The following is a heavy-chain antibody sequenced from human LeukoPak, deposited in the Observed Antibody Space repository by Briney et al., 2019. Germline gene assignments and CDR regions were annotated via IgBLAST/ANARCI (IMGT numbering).Heavy chain of an antibody. J-gene: IGHJ4*02. V-gene: IGHV1-69*05. CDR2: IIPIFGTA. CDR3: ASETITGGVDY. Sequence: GASVKVSCKAPGGTFSSYAISWVRQAPGQGLEWMGGIIPIFGTANYAQKFQGRVTITTDESTSTAYMELSSLRSEETAVYYCASETITGGVDYWGQGTLVTVSS. D-gene: IGHD5-12*01. CDR1: GGTFSSYA.